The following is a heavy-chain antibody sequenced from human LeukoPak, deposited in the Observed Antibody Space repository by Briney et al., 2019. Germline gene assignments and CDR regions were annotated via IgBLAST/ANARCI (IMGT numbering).Heavy chain of an antibody. Sequence: GGSLRLSCAASGFTFDDYGMSWVRQAPGKGLKWVSGINWNGGSTGYADSVKGRFTISRDNAKNSLYLQMNSLRAEDTALYYCAGRTGYSSSWYAFDIWGQGTMVTVSS. J-gene: IGHJ3*02. D-gene: IGHD6-13*01. V-gene: IGHV3-20*04. CDR2: INWNGGST. CDR1: GFTFDDYG. CDR3: AGRTGYSSSWYAFDI.